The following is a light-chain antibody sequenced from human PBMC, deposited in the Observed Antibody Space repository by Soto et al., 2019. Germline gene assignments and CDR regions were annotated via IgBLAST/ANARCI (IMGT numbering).Light chain of an antibody. J-gene: IGKJ3*01. CDR3: QQYDNLPPFT. CDR1: QDIRTS. V-gene: IGKV1-33*01. CDR2: GAS. Sequence: DIQMTQSPSSLSASVGARISITCQASQDIRTSLSWFQQKPGRAPKLLIYGASNLETGVPSRFRGSGSGTDFTFTISSLQPEDIATYYCQQYDNLPPFTFGSGTKVDIK.